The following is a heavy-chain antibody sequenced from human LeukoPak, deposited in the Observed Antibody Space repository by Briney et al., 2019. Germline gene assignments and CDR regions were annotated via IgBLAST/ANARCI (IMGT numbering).Heavy chain of an antibody. D-gene: IGHD5-12*01. CDR1: GGSFSGFY. Sequence: TSETLSLTCAVYGGSFSGFYWSWIRQPPGKGLERIGEINHSGSTNYNPSLKSRVTISVDTSKNQFSLKLSSVTAADTAAYYCARLGYSGTCRAPPDYWGQGTLVTVSS. CDR3: ARLGYSGTCRAPPDY. V-gene: IGHV4-34*01. J-gene: IGHJ4*02. CDR2: INHSGST.